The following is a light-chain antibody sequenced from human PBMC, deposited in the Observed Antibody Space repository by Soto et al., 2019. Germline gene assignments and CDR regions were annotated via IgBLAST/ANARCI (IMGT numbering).Light chain of an antibody. CDR2: GAS. V-gene: IGKV3-20*01. CDR3: QQYGGSPRIT. CDR1: QTVRNNY. J-gene: IGKJ5*01. Sequence: EIVLKQSPATLSLSPGERATLFCRASQTVRNNYLAWYQQRPGQAPRLLIYGASNRATGIPDRFSGSGSGTDFTLIINRLEPEDVAIYYCQQYGGSPRITFGQGTRLEIK.